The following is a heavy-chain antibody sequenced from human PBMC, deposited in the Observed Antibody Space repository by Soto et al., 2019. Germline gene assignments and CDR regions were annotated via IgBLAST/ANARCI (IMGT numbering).Heavy chain of an antibody. CDR3: AKGKGVGSSWFSWFDP. D-gene: IGHD6-13*01. J-gene: IGHJ5*02. CDR2: ISWNSGTI. Sequence: EVQLVESGGGLVQPGRSLRLSCVVSGFTFDDFAMHWVRQAPGKGLEWVAGISWNSGTIDYADSVKGRFTISRDNSKNSLYLQMNSLRPEDTALYYCAKGKGVGSSWFSWFDPWGQGTLVTVSS. V-gene: IGHV3-9*01. CDR1: GFTFDDFA.